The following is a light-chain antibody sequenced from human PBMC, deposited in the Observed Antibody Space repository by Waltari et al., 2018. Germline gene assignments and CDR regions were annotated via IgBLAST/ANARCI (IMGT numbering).Light chain of an antibody. CDR2: KDT. Sequence: SYELTQPPSVSVSPGQTATIPCSGDVLPNQHASWYQQKPGQAPVLVMKKDTERPSGIPERFSGSSSGATVALTISGVQAEDEADEYCQSADSRGSYHWVFGGGTKLTVL. V-gene: IGLV3-25*03. CDR1: VLPNQH. J-gene: IGLJ3*02. CDR3: QSADSRGSYHWV.